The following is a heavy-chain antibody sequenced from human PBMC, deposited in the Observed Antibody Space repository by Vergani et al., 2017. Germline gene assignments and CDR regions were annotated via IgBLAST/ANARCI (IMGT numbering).Heavy chain of an antibody. D-gene: IGHD6-13*01. CDR3: ARDPGYSSSWYRTYYYYYYMDV. V-gene: IGHV3-33*01. CDR2: IWYDGSNK. CDR1: GFTFSSYG. J-gene: IGHJ6*03. Sequence: QVQLVESGGGVVQPGRSLRLSCAASGFTFSSYGMHWVRQAPGKGLEWVAVIWYDGSNKYYADSVKGRFTISRDNSKNTLYLQMNSRRAEDTAVYYCARDPGYSSSWYRTYYYYYYMDVWGKGTTVTVSS.